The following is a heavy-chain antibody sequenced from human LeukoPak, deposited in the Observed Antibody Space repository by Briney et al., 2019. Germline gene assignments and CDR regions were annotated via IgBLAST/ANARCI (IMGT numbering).Heavy chain of an antibody. CDR2: ISGSSSYI. J-gene: IGHJ4*02. V-gene: IGHV3-21*01. CDR1: GFTFSSHT. Sequence: PGGSLRLSCAASGFTFSSHTMNWVRQAPGKGLEWVSCISGSSSYIFYADSVKGRFTISRDNAKNSLYLQINSLRAEDAAVYYCARGQKQLWLHKDYWGQGTLVTAS. CDR3: ARGQKQLWLHKDY. D-gene: IGHD5-18*01.